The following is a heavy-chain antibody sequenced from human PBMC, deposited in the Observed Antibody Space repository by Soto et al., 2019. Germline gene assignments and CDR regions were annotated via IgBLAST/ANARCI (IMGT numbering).Heavy chain of an antibody. CDR2: IYCSGST. D-gene: IGHD2-2*02. V-gene: IGHV4-61*01. J-gene: IGHJ6*02. Sequence: QVQLQESGPGLVKPSETLSLTCTVSGGSVSSDTHYWSWIRQPPGKRLEWIGFIYCSGSTNYNPSLKSRVTMSVDTSKNQFSLKLRSVIVADTAVYHCARFVRSCSGTTCYTRADVWGQGTTVTVSS. CDR1: GGSVSSDTHY. CDR3: ARFVRSCSGTTCYTRADV.